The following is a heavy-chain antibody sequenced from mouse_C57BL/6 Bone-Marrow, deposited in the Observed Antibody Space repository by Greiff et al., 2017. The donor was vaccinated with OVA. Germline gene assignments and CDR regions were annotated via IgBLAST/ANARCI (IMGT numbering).Heavy chain of an antibody. Sequence: VQLQQPGAELVRPGSSVKLSCKASGYTFTSYWMHWVKQRPIQGLEWIGNIDPSDSETHYNQKFKDKATLTVDKSSSTAYMQLSSLTSEDSAVYYCARMGDYYSNRWFAYWGQGTLVTVSA. V-gene: IGHV1-52*01. J-gene: IGHJ3*01. CDR3: ARMGDYYSNRWFAY. CDR2: IDPSDSET. CDR1: GYTFTSYW. D-gene: IGHD2-5*01.